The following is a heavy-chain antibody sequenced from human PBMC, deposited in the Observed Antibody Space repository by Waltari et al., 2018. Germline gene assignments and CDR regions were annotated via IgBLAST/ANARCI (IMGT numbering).Heavy chain of an antibody. V-gene: IGHV1-69*01. CDR3: AIGYCSGGSCYSAAFDI. J-gene: IGHJ3*02. D-gene: IGHD2-15*01. CDR2: IIPIFGTA. Sequence: QVQLVQSGAEVKKPGSSVKVSCKASGGTFSSYAISWVRQDPGQGLEWRGGIIPIFGTANYAQKFQGRVTITADESTSTAYMELSSLRSEDTAVYYCAIGYCSGGSCYSAAFDIWGQGTMVTVSS. CDR1: GGTFSSYA.